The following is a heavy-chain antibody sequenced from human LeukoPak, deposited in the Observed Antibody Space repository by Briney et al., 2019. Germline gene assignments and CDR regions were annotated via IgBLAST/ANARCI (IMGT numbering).Heavy chain of an antibody. Sequence: RGSRRLSCAASGFTFSDYTMNGGRQAPGKGLEWVSSISSSSTSIYYADSVKGRFTISRDNAKNSLYLQMNSLRAEDTAMYYCARDFAVMAYWGQGTLVTVCS. CDR1: GFTFSDYT. D-gene: IGHD2-21*01. V-gene: IGHV3-21*03. CDR2: ISSSSTSI. CDR3: ARDFAVMAY. J-gene: IGHJ4*02.